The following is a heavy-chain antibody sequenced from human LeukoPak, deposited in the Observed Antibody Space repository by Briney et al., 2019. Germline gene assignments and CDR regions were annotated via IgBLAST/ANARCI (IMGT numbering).Heavy chain of an antibody. Sequence: GGSLRLSCAASGFTFSSYWMNWARQAPGKGLEWVASINHNGNVNYYVDSVKGRFTISRDNAKDSLYLQMNSLRAEDTAIYYCTRVGYIDEGIDYWGQGTLVTVSS. J-gene: IGHJ4*02. V-gene: IGHV3-7*04. CDR2: INHNGNVN. D-gene: IGHD5-24*01. CDR1: GFTFSSYW. CDR3: TRVGYIDEGIDY.